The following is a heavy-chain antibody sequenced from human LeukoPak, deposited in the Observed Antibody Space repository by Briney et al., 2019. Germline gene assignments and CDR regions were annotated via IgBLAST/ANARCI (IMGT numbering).Heavy chain of an antibody. CDR2: IIPIFGTA. J-gene: IGHJ4*02. V-gene: IGHV1-69*01. D-gene: IGHD3-9*01. CDR3: ASSLRYFDWTTDY. CDR1: GGTFSSYA. Sequence: ASVKVSCKASGGTFSSYAISWVRQAPGQGLEWMGGIIPIFGTANYAQKFQGRVTITADESTSTAYMELSRLRSDDTAVYYCASSLRYFDWTTDYWGQGTLVTVSS.